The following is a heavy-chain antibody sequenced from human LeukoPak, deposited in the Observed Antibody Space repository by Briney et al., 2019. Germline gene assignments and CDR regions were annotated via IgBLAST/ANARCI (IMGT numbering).Heavy chain of an antibody. CDR2: IYSGGRT. V-gene: IGHV3-53*01. CDR3: AKDRVGYEGPFDY. D-gene: IGHD5-12*01. J-gene: IGHJ4*02. Sequence: GGSLRLSCAVSGFTVSNNYMNWVRQAPGKGLEWVSIIYSGGRTYYADSAKGRFTISRDIFKNTVYLQMNSLRAEDTAVYYCAKDRVGYEGPFDYWGQGTLVTVSS. CDR1: GFTVSNNY.